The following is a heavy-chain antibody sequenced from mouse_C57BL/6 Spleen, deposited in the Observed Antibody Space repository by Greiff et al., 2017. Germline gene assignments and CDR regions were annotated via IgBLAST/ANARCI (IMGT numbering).Heavy chain of an antibody. CDR3: ARGIYYYGGSHSWYAMDY. CDR2: IHPNSGST. J-gene: IGHJ4*01. Sequence: VHVKQPGAELVKPGASVKLSCKASGYTFTSYCMHWVKQRPGQGLEWIGMIHPNSGSTNYNEKFKSKATLTVDKSSSTAYMQHSSLTSEDSTVYYCARGIYYYGGSHSWYAMDYWGQGTSVTVS. CDR1: GYTFTSYC. D-gene: IGHD1-1*01. V-gene: IGHV1-64*01.